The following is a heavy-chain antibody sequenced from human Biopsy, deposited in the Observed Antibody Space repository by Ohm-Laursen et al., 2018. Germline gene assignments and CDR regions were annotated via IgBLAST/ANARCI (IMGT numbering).Heavy chain of an antibody. D-gene: IGHD3-10*01. V-gene: IGHV3-30*18. CDR1: GFSFSTSG. J-gene: IGHJ4*02. CDR2: ISDDGRNK. Sequence: SLRLSCSASGFSFSTSGMHWVRQAPGKGLEWVAVISDDGRNKYYVDSVKGRFIISRDNSKNTLFLQMNNLRAEDTAVYYCAKQEGVAYGDIDYWGQGTLVTVSS. CDR3: AKQEGVAYGDIDY.